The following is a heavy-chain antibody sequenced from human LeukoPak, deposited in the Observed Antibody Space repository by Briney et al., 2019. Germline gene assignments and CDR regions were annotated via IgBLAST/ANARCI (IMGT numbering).Heavy chain of an antibody. Sequence: SDTLSLTCAVSGYSISSSNWWGWIRQPPGQGLEWIGYIYYSGSTYYNPSLKSRVTMSVDTSRDQFSLKLSSVTAVDTAVYYCARNYQDTSGYYYWGSWGQGTLVTVSS. CDR2: IYYSGST. V-gene: IGHV4-28*01. CDR1: GYSISSSNW. D-gene: IGHD3-22*01. CDR3: ARNYQDTSGYYYWGS. J-gene: IGHJ5*02.